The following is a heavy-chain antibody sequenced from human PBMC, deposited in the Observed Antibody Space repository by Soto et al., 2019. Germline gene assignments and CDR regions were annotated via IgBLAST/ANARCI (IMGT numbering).Heavy chain of an antibody. CDR2: IDHSGST. CDR1: GGSISSSNW. CDR3: ARVQWLPRGPSFDY. D-gene: IGHD6-19*01. V-gene: IGHV4-4*02. J-gene: IGHJ4*02. Sequence: QVQLQESGPGLVKPSGTLSLTCAVSGGSISSSNWWSWVRQPPGKGLEWIGEIDHSGSTNYNPSLKSRVTISVDKSKNQFSLKLSSVPAADTAVYYCARVQWLPRGPSFDYWGQGTLVTVSS.